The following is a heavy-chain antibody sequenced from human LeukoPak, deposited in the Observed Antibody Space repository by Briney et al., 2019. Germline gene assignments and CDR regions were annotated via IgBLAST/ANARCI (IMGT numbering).Heavy chain of an antibody. CDR3: AGHSSGWYDDY. D-gene: IGHD6-19*01. CDR1: GGSISSYY. CDR2: IYYSGST. J-gene: IGHJ4*02. Sequence: SETLSLTCTVYGGSISSYYWSWIRQPPGKGLEWIGYIYYSGSTNYNPSLKSRVTISVDTSKNQFSLKLSSVTAADTAVYYCAGHSSGWYDDYWGQGTLVTVSS. V-gene: IGHV4-59*08.